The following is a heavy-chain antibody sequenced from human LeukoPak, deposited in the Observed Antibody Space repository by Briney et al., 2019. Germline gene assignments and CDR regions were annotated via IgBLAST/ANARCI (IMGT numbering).Heavy chain of an antibody. D-gene: IGHD3-3*01. CDR1: GFTFNRYS. CDR2: ISSSGTTI. J-gene: IGHJ4*02. V-gene: IGHV3-48*01. Sequence: GGSLRLSCAASGFTFNRYSMNWVRQAPGKGLEWISYISSSGTTIYYADSVQGRFIISRDNSKNTLYLQMNSLRAEDTAVYYCARGYDFWVDYWGQGTLVTVSS. CDR3: ARGYDFWVDY.